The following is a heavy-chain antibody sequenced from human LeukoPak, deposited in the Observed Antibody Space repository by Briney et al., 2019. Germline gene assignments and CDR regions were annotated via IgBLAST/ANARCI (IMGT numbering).Heavy chain of an antibody. J-gene: IGHJ4*02. V-gene: IGHV4-30-2*01. D-gene: IGHD1-7*01. Sequence: TSETLSLTCTVSNDSISSGGYYWSWIRQPPGKGLEWIGYIHESGYTDYNPSLKSRVVISLDRSKTQFSLKLSSVTAADTAVYYCARSTETNAIFHDWGQGTLVTVSS. CDR3: ARSTETNAIFHD. CDR1: NDSISSGGYY. CDR2: IHESGYT.